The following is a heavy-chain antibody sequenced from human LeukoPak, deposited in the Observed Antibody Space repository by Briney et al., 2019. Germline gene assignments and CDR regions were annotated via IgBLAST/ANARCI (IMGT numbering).Heavy chain of an antibody. CDR3: AKTDSSGYFFLDY. CDR1: GFTVSSNY. Sequence: GGSLRLSCAASGFTVSSNYMSWVRQAPGKGLEWVSAISGSGGSTYYADSVKGRFTISRDNSKNTLYLQMNSLRAEDTAVYYCAKTDSSGYFFLDYWGQGTLVTVSS. D-gene: IGHD3-22*01. V-gene: IGHV3-23*01. CDR2: ISGSGGST. J-gene: IGHJ4*02.